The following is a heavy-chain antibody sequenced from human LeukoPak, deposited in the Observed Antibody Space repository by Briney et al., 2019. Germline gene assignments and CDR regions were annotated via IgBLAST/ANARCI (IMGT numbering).Heavy chain of an antibody. Sequence: ASVKVSCKASVYTFTGYYMHWVRQAPGQGLEWMGWINPNSGGTNYAQKIQGRVTMTRDTSISTAYIELSRLRSADTAVYYCARSPHILTGENFDYWGQGTLRTVSS. CDR3: ARSPHILTGENFDY. CDR2: INPNSGGT. CDR1: VYTFTGYY. D-gene: IGHD3-9*01. J-gene: IGHJ4*02. V-gene: IGHV1-2*02.